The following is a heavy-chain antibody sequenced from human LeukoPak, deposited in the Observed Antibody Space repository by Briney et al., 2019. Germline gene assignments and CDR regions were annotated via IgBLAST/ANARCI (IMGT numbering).Heavy chain of an antibody. CDR3: ARVGNSGYYFFDY. CDR2: ISSSSNI. J-gene: IGHJ4*02. V-gene: IGHV3-48*02. Sequence: GGSLRLSCAASGFSFSTYSLNWVRQAPGKGLEWVSHISSSSNIYYAASVKGRFTISRDNAKNSLYLQMNSLRDEDTAVYYCARVGNSGYYFFDYWGQGTLVTVSS. CDR1: GFSFSTYS. D-gene: IGHD3-22*01.